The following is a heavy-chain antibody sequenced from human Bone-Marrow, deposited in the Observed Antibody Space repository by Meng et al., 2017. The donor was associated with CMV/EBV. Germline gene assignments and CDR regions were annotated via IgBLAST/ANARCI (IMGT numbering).Heavy chain of an antibody. V-gene: IGHV3-30-3*01. D-gene: IGHD2-2*01. CDR1: GFTFSSYA. Sequence: GESLKISCAASGFTFSSYAMHWVRQAPGKGLEWVAVISYDGGNKYYADSVKGRFTISRDNSKNTLYLQMNSLRAEDTAVYYCAKDLDIVVVPAAIPLGAFAIWGQGQRV. CDR3: AKDLDIVVVPAAIPLGAFAI. J-gene: IGHJ3*02. CDR2: ISYDGGNK.